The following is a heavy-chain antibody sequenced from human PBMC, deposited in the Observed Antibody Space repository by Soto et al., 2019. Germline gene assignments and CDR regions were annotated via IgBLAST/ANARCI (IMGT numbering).Heavy chain of an antibody. CDR3: ARGYSYLDY. CDR1: GASISCFY. Sequence: SETLSLTCTVSGASISCFYWSWIRKSAGKGLEWIGRIYATGTTDYNPSLKSRVMMSVDTSKKQFSLKLSSVTAADTAVYYCARGYSYLDYWGQGTLVTVSS. J-gene: IGHJ4*02. CDR2: IYATGTT. D-gene: IGHD5-18*01. V-gene: IGHV4-4*07.